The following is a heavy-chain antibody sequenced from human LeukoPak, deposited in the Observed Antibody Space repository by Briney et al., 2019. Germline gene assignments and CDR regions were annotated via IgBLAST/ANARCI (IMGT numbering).Heavy chain of an antibody. CDR2: VNHSGIT. V-gene: IGHV4-34*01. J-gene: IGHJ4*02. Sequence: SETLSLTCAVYGGSFSGYYWSWIRQSPGKGLEWIGDVNHSGITHYNPSLKSRITISIDTSKNQLSLKLSSVTAADTAVYYCARAWGCGSGSCHLDYWGQGTLVTVSS. D-gene: IGHD2-15*01. CDR3: ARAWGCGSGSCHLDY. CDR1: GGSFSGYY.